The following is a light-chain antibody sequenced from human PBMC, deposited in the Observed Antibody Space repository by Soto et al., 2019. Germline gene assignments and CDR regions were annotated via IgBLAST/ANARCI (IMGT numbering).Light chain of an antibody. CDR2: DAS. CDR3: QQRSNWPLT. V-gene: IGKV3-11*01. J-gene: IGKJ4*01. CDR1: QSVSSH. Sequence: EIVLTQSPATLSLSPGERAALSCRASQSVSSHLTWYQQKPGQAPRLLIYDASTRATGIPARFSGSGSGTDFTLIISSPEPEDLAVYYCQQRSNWPLTFGGGTKVEIK.